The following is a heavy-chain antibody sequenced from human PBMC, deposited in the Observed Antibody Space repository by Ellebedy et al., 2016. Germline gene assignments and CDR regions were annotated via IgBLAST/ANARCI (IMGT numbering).Heavy chain of an antibody. CDR1: GSSISSYY. Sequence: SETLSLTXTVSGSSISSYYWSWIRQPPGKGLKWIGNIYYSGSTNYNPSLKSRVTISVDTSKNQFSLKLSSVTAADTAVYYCARANLQYPFRWFDPWGQGTLVTVSS. CDR3: ARANLQYPFRWFDP. J-gene: IGHJ5*02. CDR2: IYYSGST. D-gene: IGHD2-2*02. V-gene: IGHV4-59*08.